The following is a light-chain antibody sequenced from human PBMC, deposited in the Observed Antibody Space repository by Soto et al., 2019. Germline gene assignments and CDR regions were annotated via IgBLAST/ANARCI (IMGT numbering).Light chain of an antibody. J-gene: IGKJ1*01. V-gene: IGKV3-11*01. CDR2: DAS. Sequence: EIVLTKSPGTLSLSRWERATLSCRASQSVSSYLAWYQQKPGQAPRLLIYDASNRATGIPARFSGSGSGTDFTLTISSLEPEDFAVHYCQQRSNWPPTFGQATKVDIK. CDR3: QQRSNWPPT. CDR1: QSVSSY.